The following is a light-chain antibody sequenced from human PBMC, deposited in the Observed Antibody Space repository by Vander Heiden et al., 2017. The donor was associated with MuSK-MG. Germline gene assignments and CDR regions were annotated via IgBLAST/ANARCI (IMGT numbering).Light chain of an antibody. CDR1: QSISSY. J-gene: IGKJ3*01. V-gene: IGKV1-39*01. CDR2: AAS. Sequence: IQMTQSPSSLSASVGDRVTITCRASQSISSYLNWYQQKPGKAPKLLIYAASSLQSGVPSRFSGSGSGTDFTRTISSLQPEDFATYYCQQSYSTPLFTFGPGTKVDIK. CDR3: QQSYSTPLFT.